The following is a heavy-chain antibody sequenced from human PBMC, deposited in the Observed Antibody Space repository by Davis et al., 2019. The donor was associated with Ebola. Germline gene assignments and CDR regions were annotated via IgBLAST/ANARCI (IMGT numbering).Heavy chain of an antibody. V-gene: IGHV4-39*01. J-gene: IGHJ4*02. D-gene: IGHD5-24*01. CDR2: IYYSGST. CDR1: GGSISSNSYY. CDR3: ARRWLQSSGEFDY. Sequence: PSETLSLTCTVSGGSISSNSYYWGWIRQPPGKGLEWIGNIYYSGSTYYNPSLKSRVTISVDTSKNQFSLKLNSVTATDTAVYYCARRWLQSSGEFDYWGQGTLVTVSS.